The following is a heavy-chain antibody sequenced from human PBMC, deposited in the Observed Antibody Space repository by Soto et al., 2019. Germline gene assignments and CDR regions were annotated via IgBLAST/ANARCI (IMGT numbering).Heavy chain of an antibody. CDR2: ISGSGGST. V-gene: IGHV3-23*01. Sequence: GLSLRLSCAASGCTFSSYAMRCVRQAQGKRLEWVSTISGSGGSTFYAYYVKGRFTISRDNSKNTLYLQMNSLRAEDTAVYYCAKPPDYNWNDYWGQGTLVTV. CDR1: GCTFSSYA. CDR3: AKPPDYNWNDY. D-gene: IGHD1-20*01. J-gene: IGHJ4*02.